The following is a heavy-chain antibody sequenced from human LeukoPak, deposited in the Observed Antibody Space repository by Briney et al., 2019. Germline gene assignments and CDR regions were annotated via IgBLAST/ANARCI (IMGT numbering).Heavy chain of an antibody. CDR1: GYTFTGYY. Sequence: ASVKVSCKASGYTFTGYYMHWVRQAPGQGLEWMGWINPNSGGTNYAQKFQGWVTMTRDTSISTAYMELSRLRSDDTAVHYCARVKGVGSSWYGYWGQGTLVTVSS. D-gene: IGHD6-13*01. J-gene: IGHJ4*02. CDR3: ARVKGVGSSWYGY. V-gene: IGHV1-2*04. CDR2: INPNSGGT.